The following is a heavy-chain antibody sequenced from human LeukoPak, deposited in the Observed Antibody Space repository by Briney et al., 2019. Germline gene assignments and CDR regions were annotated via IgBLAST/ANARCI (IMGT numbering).Heavy chain of an antibody. CDR1: GGSISNYY. D-gene: IGHD2-21*02. V-gene: IGHV4-4*07. CDR3: ARQGVATAIDY. J-gene: IGHJ4*02. CDR2: ISASGNA. Sequence: SETLSLTCTVSGGSISNYYWSWIRQPAGKGLEWIGRISASGNANYNPSLKSRVTMSVDTSMNLFALTLSSVTAADTAVYYCARQGVATAIDYWGQGTLVTVSS.